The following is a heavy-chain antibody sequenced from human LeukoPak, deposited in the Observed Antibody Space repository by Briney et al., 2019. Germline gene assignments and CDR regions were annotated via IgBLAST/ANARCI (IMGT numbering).Heavy chain of an antibody. V-gene: IGHV1-2*02. J-gene: IGHJ4*02. CDR2: INPNSGGT. Sequence: ASVKVSCKASGYTFTGYYMHWVRQAPGQGLEWMGWINPNSGGTNYAQKFQGRVTMTRDTSISTAYMELSRLRSGDTAVYYCARDPAALSYDFWSDYYPLQFYFDYWGQGTLVTVSS. D-gene: IGHD3-3*01. CDR1: GYTFTGYY. CDR3: ARDPAALSYDFWSDYYPLQFYFDY.